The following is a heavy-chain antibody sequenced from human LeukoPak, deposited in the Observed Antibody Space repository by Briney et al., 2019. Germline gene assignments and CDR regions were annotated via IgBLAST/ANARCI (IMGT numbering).Heavy chain of an antibody. D-gene: IGHD3-3*01. Sequence: GGSLRLSCVGSGFTVSDNYMNWVRQTPGKGLEWVSVIYTTEQTYYADSVKGRFTISRDNSKNTLYLQMNSLRAEDTAVYYCAKKDGLRFLEWLSYSLDYWGQGTLVTVSS. J-gene: IGHJ4*02. V-gene: IGHV3-53*01. CDR1: GFTVSDNY. CDR3: AKKDGLRFLEWLSYSLDY. CDR2: IYTTEQT.